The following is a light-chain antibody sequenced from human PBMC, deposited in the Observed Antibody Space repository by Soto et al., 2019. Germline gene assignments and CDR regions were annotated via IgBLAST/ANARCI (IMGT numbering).Light chain of an antibody. J-gene: IGKJ1*01. V-gene: IGKV1-5*03. CDR2: KAS. Sequence: DIQMTQSPSTRSASVGHRVPITCRASQSISSWLAWYQQKPGKAPKLLIYKASSLESGVPSRFSGSGSGTEFTLTISGLQADDFATYYCQQYSSHRTFGQGTKVDIK. CDR1: QSISSW. CDR3: QQYSSHRT.